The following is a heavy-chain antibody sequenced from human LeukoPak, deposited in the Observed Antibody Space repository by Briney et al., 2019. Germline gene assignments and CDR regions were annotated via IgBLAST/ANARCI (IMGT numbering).Heavy chain of an antibody. J-gene: IGHJ5*02. D-gene: IGHD3-10*01. CDR2: FDPEDGET. V-gene: IGHV1-24*01. Sequence: ASVKVSCKVSGYTLTELSMHWLRQAPGKGLEWMGGFDPEDGETIYAQKFQGRVTMTEDTSTDTAYMELSSLRSEDTAVYYCATIAGITMVRGVITHNWFDPWGQGTLVTVSS. CDR3: ATIAGITMVRGVITHNWFDP. CDR1: GYTLTELS.